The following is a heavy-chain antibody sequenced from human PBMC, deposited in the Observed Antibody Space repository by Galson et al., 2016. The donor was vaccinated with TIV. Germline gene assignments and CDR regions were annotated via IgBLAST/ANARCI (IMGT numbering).Heavy chain of an antibody. J-gene: IGHJ4*02. CDR1: GFSFSSFA. D-gene: IGHD3-16*02. CDR2: IRGSGGPT. Sequence: SLRLSCAASGFSFSSFAMSWVRQAPGKGLEWVASIRGSGGPTPYGDSVQGPFTISRDDSKNALYLQMNSLRADDTAVYYCAKSLFHTIEFGGLTVIFDFWGQGTLVTVSS. CDR3: AKSLFHTIEFGGLTVIFDF. V-gene: IGHV3-23*01.